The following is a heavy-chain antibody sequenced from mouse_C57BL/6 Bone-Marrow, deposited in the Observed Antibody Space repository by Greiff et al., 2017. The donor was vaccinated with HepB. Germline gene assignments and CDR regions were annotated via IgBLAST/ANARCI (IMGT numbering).Heavy chain of an antibody. J-gene: IGHJ2*01. CDR3: ARRALYYYGSSYYFDY. CDR2: IYPGDGDT. V-gene: IGHV1-82*01. D-gene: IGHD1-1*01. CDR1: GYAFSSSW. Sequence: VQLQQSGPELVKPGASVKISCKASGYAFSSSWMNWVKQRPGKGLEWIGRIYPGDGDTNYNGKFKGKATLTADKSSSTAYMQLSSLTSEDSAVYFCARRALYYYGSSYYFDYWGQGTTLTVSS.